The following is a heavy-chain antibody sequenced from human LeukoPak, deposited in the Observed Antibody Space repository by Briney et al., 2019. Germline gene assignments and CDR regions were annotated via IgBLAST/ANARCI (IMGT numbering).Heavy chain of an antibody. CDR2: IYYSGNT. J-gene: IGHJ4*02. Sequence: KPSETLSLTCTVSGGSISSYYWSWIRQPPGKGLEWIAYIYYSGNTNYNPSLKSRVTISVDTSKNQFSLKLSSVTAADTAVYYCARVGYSYGLDYWGQGTLVTVSS. V-gene: IGHV4-59*01. CDR3: ARVGYSYGLDY. D-gene: IGHD5-18*01. CDR1: GGSISSYY.